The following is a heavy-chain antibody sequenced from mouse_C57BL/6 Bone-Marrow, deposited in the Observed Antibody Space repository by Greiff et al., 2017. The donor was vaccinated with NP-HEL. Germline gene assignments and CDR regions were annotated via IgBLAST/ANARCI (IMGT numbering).Heavy chain of an antibody. J-gene: IGHJ1*03. CDR3: ARRTWVYCYFDV. V-gene: IGHV1-47*01. CDR1: GYTFTTYP. D-gene: IGHD5-1*01. CDR2: FHPYNDDT. Sequence: QVQLQQSGAELVKPGASVKMSCKASGYTFTTYPIEWMKQNHGKSLEWIGNFHPYNDDTKYNQKFKGKATLTVEKSSSTVYLELSRLTTADSAVYYCARRTWVYCYFDVWGTGTTVTVSS.